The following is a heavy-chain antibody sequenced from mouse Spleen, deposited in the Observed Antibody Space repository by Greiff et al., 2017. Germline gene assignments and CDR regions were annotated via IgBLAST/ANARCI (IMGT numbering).Heavy chain of an antibody. Sequence: VQLKESGPGLVKPSQSLSLTCSVSGYSITSGYYWNWIRQFPGNKLEWMGYISYDGSNNYNPSLKNRISITRDTSKNRFFLKLNSVTTEDTATYYCARRTYCGSFDYWGQGTTLTVSS. D-gene: IGHD1-1*01. CDR2: ISYDGSN. V-gene: IGHV3-6*01. CDR3: ARRTYCGSFDY. J-gene: IGHJ2*01. CDR1: GYSITSGYY.